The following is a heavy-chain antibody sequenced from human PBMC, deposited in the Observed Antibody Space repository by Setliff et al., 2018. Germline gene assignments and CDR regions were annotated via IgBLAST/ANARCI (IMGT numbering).Heavy chain of an antibody. CDR3: ARHRRSCSGASCHFDY. V-gene: IGHV4-39*01. Sequence: KTSETLSLTCTVSGDSISGVSHYWGWIRQSPGRGLEWLGSIDYSGNTFYNPSLKSRVSMSVDTSTKQFSLMLSSMTAADATVYYCARHRRSCSGASCHFDYWGRGALVTVS. CDR2: IDYSGNT. CDR1: GDSISGVSHY. D-gene: IGHD2-15*01. J-gene: IGHJ4*02.